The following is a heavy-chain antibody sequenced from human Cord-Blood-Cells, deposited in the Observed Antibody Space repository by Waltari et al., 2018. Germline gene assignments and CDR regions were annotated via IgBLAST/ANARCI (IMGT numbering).Heavy chain of an antibody. D-gene: IGHD7-27*01. CDR2: FNPNSGGT. J-gene: IGHJ3*02. V-gene: IGHV1-2*04. Sequence: QVQLVQSGAEVTKPGASVKVSCKAPGYTFTGYSMHWVRQPPGQGLEWMGWFNPNSGGTNYAQKFQGWVTMTRDTSISTAYMELSRLRSDDTAVYYCARDRANWDHDAFDIWGQGTMVTVSS. CDR3: ARDRANWDHDAFDI. CDR1: GYTFTGYS.